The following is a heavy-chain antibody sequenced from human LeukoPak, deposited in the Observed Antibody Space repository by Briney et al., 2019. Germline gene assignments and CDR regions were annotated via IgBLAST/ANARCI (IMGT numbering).Heavy chain of an antibody. CDR3: ARAPYYMDV. J-gene: IGHJ6*03. CDR2: INHGGST. V-gene: IGHV4-34*01. Sequence: SETLSLTCAVYGGSFSGYYWSWIRQPPGKGLEWIGEINHGGSTNYSPSLRSRVTISVDTSNNQFSLKLSSVTAADTAVYYCARAPYYMDVWGKGTTVTVSS. CDR1: GGSFSGYY.